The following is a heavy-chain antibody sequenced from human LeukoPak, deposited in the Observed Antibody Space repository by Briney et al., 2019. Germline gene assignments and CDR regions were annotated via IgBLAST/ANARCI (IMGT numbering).Heavy chain of an antibody. CDR3: ARGRYVTTRGGAAAGFLDY. D-gene: IGHD6-13*01. CDR2: IYYSGNT. V-gene: IGHV4-39*01. CDR1: GVSISSSNSY. Sequence: SETLSLTCTVSGVSISSSNSYWGWIRQPPGKGLEWIGSIYYSGNTYYNASLKSQVSISIDTSKNQLSLRLTSVTAADTAVYYCARGRYVTTRGGAAAGFLDYWGQGTLVTVST. J-gene: IGHJ4*02.